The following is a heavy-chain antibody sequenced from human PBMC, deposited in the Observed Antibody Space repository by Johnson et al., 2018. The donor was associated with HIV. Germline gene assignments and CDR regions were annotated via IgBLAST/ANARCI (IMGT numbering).Heavy chain of an antibody. D-gene: IGHD6-13*01. V-gene: IGHV3-30*02. CDR1: GFTFSNYG. Sequence: QVQLVESGGGVVQPGGSLRLSCAASGFTFSNYGMHWVRQAPGKGLEWVPLIRYYGSNKYYADSVKCRLTMSRDNSKNTLYVQMNSLRAEDTAVYFCARLPSGYSRDEFNIWGQGTMVTVSS. CDR2: IRYYGSNK. J-gene: IGHJ3*02. CDR3: ARLPSGYSRDEFNI.